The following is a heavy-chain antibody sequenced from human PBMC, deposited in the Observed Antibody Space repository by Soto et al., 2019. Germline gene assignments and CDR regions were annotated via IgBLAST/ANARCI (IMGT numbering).Heavy chain of an antibody. CDR1: GGSFSGYY. CDR2: INHSGST. D-gene: IGHD1-26*01. Sequence: QVQVQQWGAGLLKPSETLSLICAVYGGSFSGYYWSWIRQPPGKGLEWIGEINHSGSTNYSPSLKSRLTISVDPSMHHFSLKLGSVTAADTAVYYCARGRVGATNWNWFDPWGQGTLVTVSS. CDR3: ARGRVGATNWNWFDP. J-gene: IGHJ5*02. V-gene: IGHV4-34*01.